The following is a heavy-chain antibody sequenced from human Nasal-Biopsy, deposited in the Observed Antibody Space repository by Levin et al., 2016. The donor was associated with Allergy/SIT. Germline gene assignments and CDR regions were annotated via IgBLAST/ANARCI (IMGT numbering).Heavy chain of an antibody. J-gene: IGHJ5*02. CDR3: AKQLAGTKGWFGP. D-gene: IGHD1-7*01. Sequence: GGSLRLSCAASGFTFSIFAMSWVRQAPGKGLEWISGISGTSGTIFYADSVRGRFTISRDNSKSTLYLQLNSLRADDTAVYYCAKQLAGTKGWFGPWGQGTPVTVSS. CDR1: GFTFSIFA. V-gene: IGHV3-23*01. CDR2: ISGTSGTI.